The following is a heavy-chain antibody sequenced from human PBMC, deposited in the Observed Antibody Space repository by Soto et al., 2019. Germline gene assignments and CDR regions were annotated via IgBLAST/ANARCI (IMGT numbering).Heavy chain of an antibody. CDR1: GFTFSSYG. D-gene: IGHD6-19*01. CDR2: ISFDGSNK. CDR3: AKVHHDRPYSNGWYYSVF. Sequence: GVSLRLSCAASGFTFSSYGMHWVRQASGKGLEWVAVISFDGSNKYCADSVKGRFTISRDNSKNTLYLQMNSLRTEDTAVYYCAKVHHDRPYSNGWYYSVFWGQGTLVTVSS. V-gene: IGHV3-30*18. J-gene: IGHJ4*01.